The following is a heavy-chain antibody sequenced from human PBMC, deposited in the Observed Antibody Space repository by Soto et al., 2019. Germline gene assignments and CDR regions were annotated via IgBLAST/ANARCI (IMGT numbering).Heavy chain of an antibody. Sequence: KPSETLSLTGAVSGGSISSGAYSWSWIRQPPGKGLEWIGYIDHSGSTYYSPSLKSRVTVSVDRSKNQFSLKLSSVTAADTAVFYCARGPYDSSGFYSAFDIWGQGTMVTVSS. D-gene: IGHD3-22*01. CDR1: GGSISSGAYS. CDR3: ARGPYDSSGFYSAFDI. J-gene: IGHJ3*02. CDR2: IDHSGST. V-gene: IGHV4-30-2*01.